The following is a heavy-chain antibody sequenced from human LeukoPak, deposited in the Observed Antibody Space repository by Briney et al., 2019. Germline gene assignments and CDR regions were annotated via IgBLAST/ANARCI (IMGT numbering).Heavy chain of an antibody. CDR3: AKDAYSSSWLWYFDY. J-gene: IGHJ4*02. CDR1: GFTFSSYA. CDR2: ISGSGGST. V-gene: IGHV3-23*01. Sequence: GGSLRLSCAASGFTFSSYAMSWVRQAPGKGLEWVSAISGSGGSTYYADSVKGRFTISRDNSKNTLYLQMNSPRAEDTAVYYCAKDAYSSSWLWYFDYWGQGTLVTVSS. D-gene: IGHD6-13*01.